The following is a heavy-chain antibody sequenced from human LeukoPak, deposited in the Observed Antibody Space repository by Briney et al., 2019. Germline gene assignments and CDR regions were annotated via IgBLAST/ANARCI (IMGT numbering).Heavy chain of an antibody. CDR2: ISAYNGNT. D-gene: IGHD2-21*02. J-gene: IGHJ4*02. CDR3: ARDFPCGGDCYSGAYFDY. Sequence: ASVKVSCKASGYTFTSYGISWVRQAPGQGLEWMGWISAYNGNTNYAQKLQGRVTMTTDTSTSTAYMELRSLRSDDTAVYYCARDFPCGGDCYSGAYFDYWGQGTLVTVSS. CDR1: GYTFTSYG. V-gene: IGHV1-18*01.